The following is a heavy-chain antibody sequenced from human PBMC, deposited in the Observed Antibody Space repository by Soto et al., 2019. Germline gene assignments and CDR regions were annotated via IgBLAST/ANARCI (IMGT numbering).Heavy chain of an antibody. Sequence: GGSLRLSCAASGFTFSSYAMSWVRQAPGKGLEWVSAISGSGGSTYYADSVKGRFTISRDNSKNTLYLQMNSLRAEDTAVYYCANTSPWGWLQRLIDYWGQGTLVTVSS. V-gene: IGHV3-23*01. J-gene: IGHJ4*02. CDR2: ISGSGGST. CDR3: ANTSPWGWLQRLIDY. CDR1: GFTFSSYA. D-gene: IGHD5-12*01.